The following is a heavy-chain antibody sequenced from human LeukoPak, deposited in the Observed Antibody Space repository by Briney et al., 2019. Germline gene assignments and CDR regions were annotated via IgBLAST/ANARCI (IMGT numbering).Heavy chain of an antibody. V-gene: IGHV4-4*07. D-gene: IGHD6-19*01. CDR3: ARGTIAVAGPDY. CDR2: IHSSGST. Sequence: SETLSLTCTVSGGSISSYYWSWIRQPAGKGLEWIGRIHSSGSTNYNPSLKTRVTMSVDTSKNQFSLKLSSVTAADTAVYYCARGTIAVAGPDYWGQGTLVTVSS. J-gene: IGHJ4*02. CDR1: GGSISSYY.